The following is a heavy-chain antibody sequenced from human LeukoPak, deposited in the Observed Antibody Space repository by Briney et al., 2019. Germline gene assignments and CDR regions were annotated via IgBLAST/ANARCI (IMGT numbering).Heavy chain of an antibody. CDR3: ARGWGITTYYMDV. CDR2: INHSGST. D-gene: IGHD3-3*01. J-gene: IGHJ6*03. CDR1: GGSLSGYS. Sequence: SETLCLTCAVYGGSLSGYSWAWIRQPPGKGLEWIGEINHSGSTKDNPSLKSRVTISVDTSKNQFSLKLSSVTAADTAVHYCARGWGITTYYMDVWGKGTTVTVSS. V-gene: IGHV4-34*01.